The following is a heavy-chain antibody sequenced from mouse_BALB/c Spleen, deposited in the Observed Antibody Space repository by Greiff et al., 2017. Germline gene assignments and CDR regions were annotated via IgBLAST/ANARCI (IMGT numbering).Heavy chain of an antibody. CDR1: GFTFSDYY. Sequence: EVQRVESGGGLVKPGGSLKLSCAASGFTFSDYYMYWVRQTPEKRLEWVATISDGGSYTYYPDSVKGRFTISRDNAKNNLYLQMSSLKSEDTAMYYCAREAFTTATAYWGQGTLVTVSA. D-gene: IGHD1-2*01. CDR3: AREAFTTATAY. V-gene: IGHV5-4*02. J-gene: IGHJ3*01. CDR2: ISDGGSYT.